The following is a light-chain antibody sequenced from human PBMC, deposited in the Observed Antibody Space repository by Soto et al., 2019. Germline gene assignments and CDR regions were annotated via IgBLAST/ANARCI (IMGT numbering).Light chain of an antibody. V-gene: IGLV1-47*01. Sequence: QSVLTQPPSVSGTPGQRVTISCSGGISNIGTNYVHWFQQLPGTAPKVLSNRDNQRPSGVPDRFSGSKSGTSASLVISGLRSEDEAEYYCAAWDDTVRSYVFGTGTKVTVL. J-gene: IGLJ1*01. CDR1: ISNIGTNY. CDR3: AAWDDTVRSYV. CDR2: RDN.